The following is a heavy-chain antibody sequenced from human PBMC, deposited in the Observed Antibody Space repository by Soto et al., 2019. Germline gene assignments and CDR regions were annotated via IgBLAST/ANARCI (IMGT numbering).Heavy chain of an antibody. CDR3: AISLPGPIGDGMDV. J-gene: IGHJ6*02. D-gene: IGHD3-22*01. Sequence: PSQTLSLTCAIFGDSVSSTSATWTWIRQSPSKGLEWLGRASYRSRRYYDYAVSVNGRIDIRPDTSKHQISLHLRSVTPEDTAVYYCAISLPGPIGDGMDVWGQGSSVTVSS. CDR1: GDSVSSTSAT. CDR2: ASYRSRRYY. V-gene: IGHV6-1*01.